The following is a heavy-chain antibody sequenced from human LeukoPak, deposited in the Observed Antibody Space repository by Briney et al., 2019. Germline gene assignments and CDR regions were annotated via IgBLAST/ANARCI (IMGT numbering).Heavy chain of an antibody. V-gene: IGHV4-31*03. Sequence: SQTLSLTCPVSGGSISSGVYYWSWIRQHPGKGLEWIGYIYYSGSTYYNPSLKSRVTISVDTSKNQFSLKLSSVTAADTAVYYCASTTVTTGYYFDYWGQGTLVTVS. J-gene: IGHJ4*02. CDR2: IYYSGST. CDR1: GGSISSGVYY. CDR3: ASTTVTTGYYFDY. D-gene: IGHD4-17*01.